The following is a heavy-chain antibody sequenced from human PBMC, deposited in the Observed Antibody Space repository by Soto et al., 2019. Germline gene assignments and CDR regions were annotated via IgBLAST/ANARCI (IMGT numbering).Heavy chain of an antibody. V-gene: IGHV1-18*01. D-gene: IGHD2-2*01. Sequence: GLEWMGWISAYNGNTNYAQKLQGRVTMTTDTSTSTAYMELRSLRSDDTAVYYCARVQGCLFRAGDGIRAVRSVSAFLLNRSSDL. J-gene: IGHJ2*01. CDR2: ISAYNGNT. CDR3: ARVQGCLFRAGDGIRAVRSVSAFLLNRSSDL.